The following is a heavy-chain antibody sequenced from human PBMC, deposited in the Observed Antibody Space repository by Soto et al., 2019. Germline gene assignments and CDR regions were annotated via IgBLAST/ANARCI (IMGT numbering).Heavy chain of an antibody. CDR3: ARDEITGLFDY. V-gene: IGHV4-34*01. J-gene: IGHJ4*02. CDR1: GGSFGGYY. CDR2: INHSGST. Sequence: SETLSLTCAVYGGSFGGYYWTWIRQPPGTGLEWIGEINHSGSTNYNPSLKSRVTISVDTSKNQFSLKLTSVTAADTAVYYCARDEITGLFDYWGQGTLVTVSS. D-gene: IGHD2-8*02.